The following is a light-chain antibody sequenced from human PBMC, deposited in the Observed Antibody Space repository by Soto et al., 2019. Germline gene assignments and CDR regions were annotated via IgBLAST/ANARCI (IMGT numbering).Light chain of an antibody. CDR1: QSVSSSY. J-gene: IGKJ1*01. CDR3: QQYNNWPET. Sequence: EIVLTQAPGTLSLSPGERATLSFRASQSVSSSYLAWYQQKPGQAPRLLIYGASTRATGIPARFSGSGSGTEFTLTISSLQSEDFAVYCCQQYNNWPETFGQGTKVDIK. V-gene: IGKV3-15*01. CDR2: GAS.